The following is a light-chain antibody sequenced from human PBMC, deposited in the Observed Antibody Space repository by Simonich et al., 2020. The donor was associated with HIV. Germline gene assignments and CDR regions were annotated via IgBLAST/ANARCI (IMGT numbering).Light chain of an antibody. Sequence: EIVMTQSPATLSVSPGERATLSCRASQSVSSNLAWYQQKTGQAPRHLIDGASTRATGIPARFSGSGSGTEFTLTISSLQSEDFAVYYCQQYNNWPPITFGQGTRLEIK. CDR1: QSVSSN. J-gene: IGKJ5*01. CDR2: GAS. CDR3: QQYNNWPPIT. V-gene: IGKV3-15*01.